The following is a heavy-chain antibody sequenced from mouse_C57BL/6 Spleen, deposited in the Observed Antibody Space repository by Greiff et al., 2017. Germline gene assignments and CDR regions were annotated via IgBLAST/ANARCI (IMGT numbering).Heavy chain of an antibody. D-gene: IGHD1-1*01. CDR3: AREDYYGSSGEYYFDY. CDR2: IYPGSGST. J-gene: IGHJ2*01. V-gene: IGHV1-55*01. CDR1: GYTFTSYW. Sequence: QVQLQQPGAELVKPGASVKMSCKASGYTFTSYWITWVKQRPGQGLEWIGDIYPGSGSTNYNEKFKSKATLTVDTSSSTAYMQLSSLTSEDSAVYYCAREDYYGSSGEYYFDYWGQGTTLTVSS.